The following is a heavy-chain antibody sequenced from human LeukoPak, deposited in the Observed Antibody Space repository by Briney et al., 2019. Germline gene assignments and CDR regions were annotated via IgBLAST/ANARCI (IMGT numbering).Heavy chain of an antibody. CDR2: ISYDGSNK. CDR1: GFTFSSYA. J-gene: IGHJ3*02. V-gene: IGHV3-30*18. Sequence: PGGSLRLSCAASGFTFSSYAMSWVRQAPGKGLEWVAVISYDGSNKYYADSVKGRFTISRDNSKNTLYLQMNSLRAEDTAVYYCAKDSLSEIFSSGYYYLGAFDIWGQGTMVTVSS. CDR3: AKDSLSEIFSSGYYYLGAFDI. D-gene: IGHD3-22*01.